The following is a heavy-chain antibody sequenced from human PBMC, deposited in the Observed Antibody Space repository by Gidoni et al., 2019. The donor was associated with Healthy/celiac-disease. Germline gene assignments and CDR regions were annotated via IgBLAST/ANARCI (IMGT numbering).Heavy chain of an antibody. V-gene: IGHV3-73*01. Sequence: EVQLVESGGGLGQPGGSLKLSCAASGFTFSASAMHWVRQASGKGLEWVGRIRSKANSYATAYAASVKGRFTISRDDSKNTAYLQMNSLKTEDTAVYYCTRLGNDYYYGMDVWGQGTTVTVSS. CDR3: TRLGNDYYYGMDV. D-gene: IGHD1-1*01. CDR2: IRSKANSYAT. CDR1: GFTFSASA. J-gene: IGHJ6*02.